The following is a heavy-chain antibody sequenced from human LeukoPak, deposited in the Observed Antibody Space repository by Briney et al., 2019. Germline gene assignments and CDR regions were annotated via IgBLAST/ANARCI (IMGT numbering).Heavy chain of an antibody. D-gene: IGHD1-14*01. J-gene: IGHJ6*02. V-gene: IGHV4-34*01. Sequence: SETLSLTCAVYGGSFSGYYWSWLRQPPGKGLEWIGEINHSGSTNYNPSLKSRVTISVDTSKNQFSLKLSSVTAADTAVYYCARGVSLYYYYGMDVWGQGTTVTVSS. CDR2: INHSGST. CDR3: ARGVSLYYYYGMDV. CDR1: GGSFSGYY.